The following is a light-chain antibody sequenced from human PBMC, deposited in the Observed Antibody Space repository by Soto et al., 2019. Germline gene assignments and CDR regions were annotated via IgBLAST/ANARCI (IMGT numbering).Light chain of an antibody. CDR2: KAS. V-gene: IGKV1-5*03. CDR1: QTISSW. CDR3: QQSYSTLMYT. Sequence: DIQMIQSPSTLSGSVGDRVTITCLAIQTISSWLAWYQQKPGKAPKLLVYKASTLKRGVPSRFSGSGSGTDFTLTISSLQHEDFANYYCQQSYSTLMYTFGQGTRLEIK. J-gene: IGKJ5*01.